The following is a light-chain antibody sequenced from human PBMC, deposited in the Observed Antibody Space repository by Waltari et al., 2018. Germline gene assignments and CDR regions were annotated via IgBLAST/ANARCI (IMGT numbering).Light chain of an antibody. CDR3: QQYYSYPLSIT. Sequence: AIRMTQSPSSFSASTGDRVTITCRASQGISSYLAWYQQKPGKAPKLRIYAAFTLQSGVPSRFSGSGSGTDFTLTISCLQSEDFATYYCQQYYSYPLSITFGQGTRLEIK. CDR1: QGISSY. V-gene: IGKV1-8*01. CDR2: AAF. J-gene: IGKJ5*01.